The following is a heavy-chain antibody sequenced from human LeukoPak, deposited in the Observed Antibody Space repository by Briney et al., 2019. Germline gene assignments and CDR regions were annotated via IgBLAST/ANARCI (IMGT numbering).Heavy chain of an antibody. CDR3: AKEGLTTRPYYFDY. Sequence: GSLRPSCAASGFTFSSYGMHWGRQAPGKGLEGGGVISYDGSNKYYADSVKGRFTISRDNSKNTLYLQMNSLRAEDTAVYYCAKEGLTTRPYYFDYWGQGTLVTVSS. D-gene: IGHD1-14*01. J-gene: IGHJ4*02. CDR2: ISYDGSNK. V-gene: IGHV3-30*18. CDR1: GFTFSSYG.